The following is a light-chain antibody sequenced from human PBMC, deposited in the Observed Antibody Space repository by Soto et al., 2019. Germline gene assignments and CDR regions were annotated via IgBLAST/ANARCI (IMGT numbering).Light chain of an antibody. Sequence: IVMTQCPATLSVSLGVRATLSSTASQSVNNCLAWYQQKPGQAHRLLIYGAYNRATGIPDRFSGSGSGTEFTLTIRRLKSEDFAVYYCQTYNNWPQITFGKGKRVEN. CDR1: QSVNNC. V-gene: IGKV3-15*01. CDR2: GAY. J-gene: IGKJ5*01. CDR3: QTYNNWPQIT.